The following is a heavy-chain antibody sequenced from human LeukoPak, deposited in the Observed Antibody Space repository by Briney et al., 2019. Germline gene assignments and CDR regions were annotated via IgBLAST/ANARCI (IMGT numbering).Heavy chain of an antibody. Sequence: GRSLRLPCAASGFTFSSYGMHWVRQAPGKGLEWVAVIWYDGSNKYYADSVKGRFTISRDNSKNTLYLQMNSLRAEDTAVYYCAKSSTIFGVVIAGSIDYWGQGTLVTVSS. CDR3: AKSSTIFGVVIAGSIDY. CDR1: GFTFSSYG. CDR2: IWYDGSNK. D-gene: IGHD3-3*01. J-gene: IGHJ4*02. V-gene: IGHV3-33*06.